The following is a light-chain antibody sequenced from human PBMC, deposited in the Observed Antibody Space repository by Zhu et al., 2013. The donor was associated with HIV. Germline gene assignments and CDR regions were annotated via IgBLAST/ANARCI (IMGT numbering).Light chain of an antibody. CDR1: QDIDRY. V-gene: IGKV1-9*01. Sequence: DIQMTQSPSSLSASVGDRVTITCQASQDIDRYLAWYQQTPGKAPTLLVYAASTTQSGVPSRFSGSGSGTEFTLTITSLQPDDFATYYCQHVNSNAAFGPGTKVDV. CDR3: QHVNSNAA. J-gene: IGKJ3*01. CDR2: AAS.